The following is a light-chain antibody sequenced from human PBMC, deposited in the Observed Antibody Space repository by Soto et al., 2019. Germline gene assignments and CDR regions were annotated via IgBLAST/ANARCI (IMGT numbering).Light chain of an antibody. Sequence: QSVLTQPASVSGSPGQSITISCTGTSSDVGGYNYVSWYQQHPGKAPKLMIYDVSNRPSGVSNRFSGSKSGNTASLTISGLQAEDEADYYCSSYTSSSTGVFGTGTKVNV. CDR3: SSYTSSSTGV. V-gene: IGLV2-14*01. CDR2: DVS. J-gene: IGLJ1*01. CDR1: SSDVGGYNY.